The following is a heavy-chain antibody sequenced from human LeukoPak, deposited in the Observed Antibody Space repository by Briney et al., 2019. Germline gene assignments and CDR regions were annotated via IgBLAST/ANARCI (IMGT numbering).Heavy chain of an antibody. CDR1: GFTFSNYW. V-gene: IGHV3-21*01. D-gene: IGHD2-8*01. Sequence: GGSLRLSCAASGFTFSNYWMTWVRQAPRKGLEWVSSISSSSSYIYYADSVKGRFTISRDNAKNSLYLQMNSLRAEDTAVYYCARGIADIVLMVYAMDLYDYWGQGTLVTVSS. J-gene: IGHJ4*02. CDR3: ARGIADIVLMVYAMDLYDY. CDR2: ISSSSSYI.